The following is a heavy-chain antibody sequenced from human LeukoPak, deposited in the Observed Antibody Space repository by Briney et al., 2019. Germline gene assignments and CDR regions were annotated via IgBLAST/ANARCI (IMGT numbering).Heavy chain of an antibody. D-gene: IGHD6-19*01. CDR3: ARSGGSSSAWYGHHDAFDI. CDR1: GGSISSYY. J-gene: IGHJ3*02. Sequence: SETLSLTCTVSGGSISSYYWSWIRQPPGKGLGGFGYIYYSGSTNYNPSLKSRVTISVDTSKNQFSLKLSSVTAADTAVYYCARSGGSSSAWYGHHDAFDIWGQGTMVTVSS. V-gene: IGHV4-59*01. CDR2: IYYSGST.